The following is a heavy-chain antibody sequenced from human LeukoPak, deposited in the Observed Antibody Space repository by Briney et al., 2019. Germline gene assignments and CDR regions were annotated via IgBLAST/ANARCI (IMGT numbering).Heavy chain of an antibody. Sequence: PGGSLRLSCAASGFTFSRYWMSWVRQAPGKGLEWVANINQDGGEKYYVGSVKGRFTVSKDNAKNSLYLQMNTLRAEDTAVYYCARMVRSYGNAFDIWGQGTMVTVYS. CDR2: INQDGGEK. J-gene: IGHJ3*02. D-gene: IGHD1-26*01. CDR3: ARMVRSYGNAFDI. CDR1: GFTFSRYW. V-gene: IGHV3-7*01.